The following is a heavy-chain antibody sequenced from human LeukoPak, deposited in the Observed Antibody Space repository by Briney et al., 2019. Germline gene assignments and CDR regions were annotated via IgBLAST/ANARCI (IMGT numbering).Heavy chain of an antibody. V-gene: IGHV3-21*01. D-gene: IGHD3-22*01. Sequence: SGGSLRLSCAASGFTFSSYSMNWVRQAPGKGLEWVSSISSSSSYIYYADSVKGRFTISRDNAKNSLYLQMNSLRAEDTAVYYCARAKADYYDSSGYFPLNDYWGQGTLVTVSS. J-gene: IGHJ4*02. CDR3: ARAKADYYDSSGYFPLNDY. CDR2: ISSSSSYI. CDR1: GFTFSSYS.